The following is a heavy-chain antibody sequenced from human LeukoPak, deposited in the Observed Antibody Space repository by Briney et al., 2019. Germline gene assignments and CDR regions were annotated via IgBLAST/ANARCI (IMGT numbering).Heavy chain of an antibody. Sequence: GGSLRLSCAASGFTFSSYWMSWVRQAPGKGLEWVAFIRYDGSNQYYADSVKGRFTISRDSSKNTLYLQMNSLRDEDTAVYYCAKEVGVTTRGSFAYWGQGTLVTVSS. D-gene: IGHD1-26*01. J-gene: IGHJ4*02. V-gene: IGHV3-30*02. CDR1: GFTFSSYW. CDR3: AKEVGVTTRGSFAY. CDR2: IRYDGSNQ.